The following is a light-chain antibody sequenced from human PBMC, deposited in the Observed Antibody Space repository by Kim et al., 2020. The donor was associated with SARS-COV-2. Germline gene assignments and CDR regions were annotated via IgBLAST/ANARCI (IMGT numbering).Light chain of an antibody. V-gene: IGLV3-1*01. CDR2: QDS. CDR1: KLGDKN. CDR3: QAWDSSTAGVV. J-gene: IGLJ2*01. Sequence: PGQTASIIMSGDKLGDKNACWYQQKPGQSPVLVLYQDSKRPSGIPMRFPGSNSGNTATLTISGTQAMDEADYYCQAWDSSTAGVVFGGGTQLTVL.